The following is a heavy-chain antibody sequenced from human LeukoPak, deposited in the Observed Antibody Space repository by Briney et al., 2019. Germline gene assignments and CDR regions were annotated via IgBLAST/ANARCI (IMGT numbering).Heavy chain of an antibody. V-gene: IGHV3-7*03. J-gene: IGHJ6*02. CDR1: GCTFSSYW. Sequence: GGSLRLSCAASGCTFSSYWMSWVRQAPGKGLEWVANIKQDGSEKYYVDSVKGRFTISRDNAKNSLYLQMNSLRAEDTAVYYCAREGPNIVVVPAAQPYYYYYGMDVWGQGTTVTVSS. CDR3: AREGPNIVVVPAAQPYYYYYGMDV. CDR2: IKQDGSEK. D-gene: IGHD2-2*01.